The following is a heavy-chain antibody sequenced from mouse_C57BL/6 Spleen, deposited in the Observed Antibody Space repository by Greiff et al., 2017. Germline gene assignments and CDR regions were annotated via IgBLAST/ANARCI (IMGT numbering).Heavy chain of an antibody. CDR2: INPSNGGT. Sequence: QVQLQQSGTELVKPGASVKLSCKASGYTFTSYWMHWVKQRPGQGLEWIGNINPSNGGTNYNEKFKSKATLTVDKSSSTAYMQLSSLTSEDSAVYYCARSDYYGYYAMDYWGQGTSVTVSS. CDR1: GYTFTSYW. CDR3: ARSDYYGYYAMDY. J-gene: IGHJ4*01. D-gene: IGHD1-1*01. V-gene: IGHV1-53*01.